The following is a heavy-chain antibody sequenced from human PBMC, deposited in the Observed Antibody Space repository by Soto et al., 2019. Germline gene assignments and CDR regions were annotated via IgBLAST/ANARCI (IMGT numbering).Heavy chain of an antibody. D-gene: IGHD3-3*01. J-gene: IGHJ3*02. Sequence: GGSLRLSCAASGFTFSNAWMSWVRQAPGKGLEWVGRIKSKTDGGTTDYAAPVKGRFTISRDDSKNTLYLQMNSLKTEDTAVYYCTTDLNTIFGVVIKDIGAFDSWGQGTMVTVSS. CDR1: GFTFSNAW. V-gene: IGHV3-15*01. CDR2: IKSKTDGGTT. CDR3: TTDLNTIFGVVIKDIGAFDS.